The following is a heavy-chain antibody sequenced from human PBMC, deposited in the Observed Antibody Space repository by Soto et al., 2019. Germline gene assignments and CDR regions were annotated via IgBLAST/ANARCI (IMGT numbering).Heavy chain of an antibody. V-gene: IGHV4-4*07. D-gene: IGHD3-22*01. CDR3: ARDSFYYDSSGYYYYFDY. CDR1: GGSISSYY. Sequence: SEILSLTCTVSGGSISSYYWSWIRQPAGNGLEWIGRIYTSGSTDYNPSLKSRVTMSVDTSKNQFSLKLSPVTAADTAVYYCARDSFYYDSSGYYYYFDYWGQGTLVTVSS. J-gene: IGHJ4*02. CDR2: IYTSGST.